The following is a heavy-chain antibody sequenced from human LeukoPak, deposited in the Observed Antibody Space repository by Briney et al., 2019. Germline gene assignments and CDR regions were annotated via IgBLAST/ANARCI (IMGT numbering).Heavy chain of an antibody. J-gene: IGHJ4*02. Sequence: GGSLRLSCAASGFTFSSYSMNWVRQAPGKGLEWISYVSYSSSTIYYADSVKGRFTISRDNAKNSLYLQMNSLRAEDTAMYYCARDSGYNAFDYWGQGTLVTVSS. CDR2: VSYSSSTI. V-gene: IGHV3-48*01. D-gene: IGHD5-12*01. CDR3: ARDSGYNAFDY. CDR1: GFTFSSYS.